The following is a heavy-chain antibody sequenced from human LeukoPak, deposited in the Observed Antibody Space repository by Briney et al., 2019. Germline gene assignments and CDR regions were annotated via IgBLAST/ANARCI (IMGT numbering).Heavy chain of an antibody. V-gene: IGHV3-7*01. CDR3: ARDYVWGSHEPDY. Sequence: GGSLRLSCAASGFTFSSYTMNWVRQAPGKGLEWLGNIKEDGSEKYYLDSVRGRFTISRDNAKNSLYLQMNSLRAEDSALYYCARDYVWGSHEPDYRGQGTLVTVSS. D-gene: IGHD3-16*01. CDR2: IKEDGSEK. CDR1: GFTFSSYT. J-gene: IGHJ4*02.